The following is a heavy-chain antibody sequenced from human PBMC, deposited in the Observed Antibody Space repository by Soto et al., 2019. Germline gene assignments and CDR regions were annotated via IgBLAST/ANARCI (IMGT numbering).Heavy chain of an antibody. J-gene: IGHJ4*02. CDR3: ARSSGWPRPQPFDY. Sequence: GESLKISCKGSGYSFSSYWISWVRQVPGKGLEWMGRIDPSDSYTNYSPSFQGHVTISADKSISTAYLQWSSLKASDTAMYYCARSSGWPRPQPFDYWGQGTLVTVSS. CDR1: GYSFSSYW. D-gene: IGHD6-19*01. CDR2: IDPSDSYT. V-gene: IGHV5-10-1*01.